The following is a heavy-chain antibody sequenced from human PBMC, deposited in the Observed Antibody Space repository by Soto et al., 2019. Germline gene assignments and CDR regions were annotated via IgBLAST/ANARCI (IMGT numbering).Heavy chain of an antibody. J-gene: IGHJ6*02. CDR2: IYYSGST. CDR1: GGSISSYY. Sequence: SATLSLTCTVSGGSISSYYWSWIRQPPGKGLEWIGYIYYSGSTNYNPSLKSRVTISVDTSKNQFSLKLSSVTAADTAVYYCARDDVYSSSWYGMDVWGQGTTVTVS. CDR3: ARDDVYSSSWYGMDV. V-gene: IGHV4-59*01. D-gene: IGHD6-13*01.